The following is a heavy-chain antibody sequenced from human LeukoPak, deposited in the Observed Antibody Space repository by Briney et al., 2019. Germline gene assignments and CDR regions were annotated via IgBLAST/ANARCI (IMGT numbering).Heavy chain of an antibody. V-gene: IGHV1-2*02. CDR2: INPNSGGT. D-gene: IGHD2-15*01. J-gene: IGHJ4*02. CDR3: AREANLDCSGGTCYSGGFEY. Sequence: ASVKVSCKASGYTFTGYFMNWVRQAPGQGLEWMGWINPNSGGTNYAQKFQGRVTVTRDTSISTAYMELSWLRSDDTAVYYCAREANLDCSGGTCYSGGFEYWGQGTLVTVSS. CDR1: GYTFTGYF.